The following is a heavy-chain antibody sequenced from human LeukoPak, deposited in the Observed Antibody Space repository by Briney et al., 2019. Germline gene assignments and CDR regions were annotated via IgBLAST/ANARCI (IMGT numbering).Heavy chain of an antibody. CDR1: GFTFSSYW. J-gene: IGHJ4*02. CDR3: ARVGDYGGNSGY. Sequence: PGGSLRLSCAASGFTFSSYWMSWVRQAPGKGLEWVSVIYSGGSTYYADSVKGRFTTSRDNSKNTLYLQMNSLRAEDTAVYYCARVGDYGGNSGYWGQGTLVTVSS. D-gene: IGHD4-23*01. V-gene: IGHV3-66*01. CDR2: IYSGGST.